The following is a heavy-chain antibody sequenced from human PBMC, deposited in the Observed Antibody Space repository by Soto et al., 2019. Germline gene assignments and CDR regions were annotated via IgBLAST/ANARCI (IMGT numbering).Heavy chain of an antibody. CDR3: ARRSRDYYYYYMDV. J-gene: IGHJ6*03. Sequence: ASVNVSCKASGYTFTSYDINWVRQATGQGLEWMGWMNPNSGNTGYAQKFQGRVTMTRNTSISTAYMELSSLRSEDTAVYYCARRSRDYYYYYMDVWGKGTTLTVSS. V-gene: IGHV1-8*01. CDR1: GYTFTSYD. CDR2: MNPNSGNT.